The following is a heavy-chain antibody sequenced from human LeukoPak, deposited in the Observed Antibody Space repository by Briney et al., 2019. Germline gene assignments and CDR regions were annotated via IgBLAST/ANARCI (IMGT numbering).Heavy chain of an antibody. CDR1: GFTFSDYY. V-gene: IGHV3-23*01. D-gene: IGHD3-3*01. CDR2: ISGSGGST. Sequence: PGGPLRLSCAASGFTFSDYYMSWIRQAPGKGLEWVSAISGSGGSTYYADSVKGRFTISRDNSKNTLYLQMNSLRAEDTAVYYCAKIDPYYDFWSGPDYWGQGTLVTVSS. CDR3: AKIDPYYDFWSGPDY. J-gene: IGHJ4*02.